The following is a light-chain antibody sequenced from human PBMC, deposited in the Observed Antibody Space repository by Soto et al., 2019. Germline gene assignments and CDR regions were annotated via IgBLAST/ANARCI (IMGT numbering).Light chain of an antibody. V-gene: IGLV2-14*01. CDR3: RSYTRSDPVV. CDR1: SRDVGGY. CDR2: EVS. Sequence: QSALTQPASVPGSPGQSITISCTGSSRDVGGYVSGYQHHPGKAPKLMIYEVSNRPSGVSNRFSGSKSGNTASLTISGLQAEDEADYYCRSYTRSDPVVFGGGTKLTVL. J-gene: IGLJ2*01.